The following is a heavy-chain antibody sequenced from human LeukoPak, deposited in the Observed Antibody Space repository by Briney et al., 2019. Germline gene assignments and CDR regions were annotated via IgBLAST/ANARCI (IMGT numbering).Heavy chain of an antibody. J-gene: IGHJ4*02. Sequence: GGTLRLSCAASGFTFSSYHMHWVRQAPGKGQEWVAVIWYDGPNKYYADSVKGPFTISRDTSKNTLFLQMDRLRAEDTAVYYCARGHPGKFDYWGQGTLVTVSS. CDR2: IWYDGPNK. CDR3: ARGHPGKFDY. D-gene: IGHD1-14*01. CDR1: GFTFSSYH. V-gene: IGHV3-33*01.